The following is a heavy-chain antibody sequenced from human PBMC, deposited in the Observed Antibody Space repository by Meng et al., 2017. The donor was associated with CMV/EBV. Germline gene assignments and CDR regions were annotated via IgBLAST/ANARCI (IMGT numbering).Heavy chain of an antibody. D-gene: IGHD2-21*01. J-gene: IGHJ3*02. CDR3: AKVGHIVDAFDI. Sequence: GGSLRLSCAASGFTFSSYGMHWVRQAPGKGLEWVAVIWYDGSNKYYVDSVKGRFTISRDNSKNTLYLQMNSLRAEDTAVYYCAKVGHIVDAFDIWGQGTMVTVSS. CDR2: IWYDGSNK. V-gene: IGHV3-33*06. CDR1: GFTFSSYG.